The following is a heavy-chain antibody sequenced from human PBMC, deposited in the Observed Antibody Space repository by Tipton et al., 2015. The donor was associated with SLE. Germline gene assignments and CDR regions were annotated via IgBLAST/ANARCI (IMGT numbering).Heavy chain of an antibody. V-gene: IGHV4-39*07. CDR2: IYYRGDT. J-gene: IGHJ4*02. D-gene: IGHD2-21*02. CDR3: ARHKRDGPDDYFFDS. Sequence: TLSLTCTVSGGSITRSGFYWGWIRQSPAKGLEWIGSIYYRGDTYYNPSLQSRVTISLDTSMIHFSLRLTSVTAADTAVYYCARHKRDGPDDYFFDSWGQGLPVTVSS. CDR1: GGSITRSGFY.